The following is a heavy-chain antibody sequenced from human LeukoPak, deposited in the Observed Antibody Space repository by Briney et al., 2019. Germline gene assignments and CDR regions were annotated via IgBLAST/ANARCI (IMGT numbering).Heavy chain of an antibody. J-gene: IGHJ4*02. CDR1: GYTFTSYG. CDR3: APSDTYRFDY. CDR2: INPGTGNP. V-gene: IGHV7-4-1*02. Sequence: GASVKVSCKASGYTFTSYGMNWVRQAPGQGLEWMGWINPGTGNPTYAQGFTGRFVFSLDTSVSTAYLQISSLEAEDTAVYYCAPSDTYRFDYWGQGTLVTVSS. D-gene: IGHD2-2*02.